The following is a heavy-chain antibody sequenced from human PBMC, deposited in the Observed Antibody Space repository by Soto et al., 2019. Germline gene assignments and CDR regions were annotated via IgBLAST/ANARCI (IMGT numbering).Heavy chain of an antibody. J-gene: IGHJ4*02. CDR3: ARAVRSRQLGLFDY. Sequence: QVQLVQSGAEVKKPGASVKVSCKASGYTFTGYYMHWVRQAPGQGLEWMGWINPNSGGTNYAQTFQGRVTMTRDTSISTAYMELSRLRSDDTAVYYCARAVRSRQLGLFDYWGQGTLVTVSS. V-gene: IGHV1-2*02. CDR2: INPNSGGT. D-gene: IGHD6-6*01. CDR1: GYTFTGYY.